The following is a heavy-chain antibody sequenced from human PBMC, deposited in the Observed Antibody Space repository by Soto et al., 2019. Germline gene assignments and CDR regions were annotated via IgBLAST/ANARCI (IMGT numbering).Heavy chain of an antibody. CDR2: IYWDDDK. V-gene: IGHV2-5*02. CDR1: GFSLSTSGVG. J-gene: IGHJ4*02. Sequence: QITLKESGPTLVKPTQTLTLTCTFSGFSLSTSGVGVGWIRQPPGKALEWLALIYWDDDKHYSPSLNSRLTITNDTSKNHLFLTMTPIAPVHTATSSCARSPPRSAYDYLGQGPLLTLSS. CDR3: ARSPPRSAYDY. D-gene: IGHD3-22*01.